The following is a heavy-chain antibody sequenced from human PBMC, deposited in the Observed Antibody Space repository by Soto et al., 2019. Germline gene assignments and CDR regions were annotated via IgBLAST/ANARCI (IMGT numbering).Heavy chain of an antibody. Sequence: SETLSLTCTVSGGSVSSGYNYWSWIRQSPGKGLEWIGYISGSGSTGYNPSLKNRLTMSVDRSKNQFTLRLTSVTAADTAVYFCATESGSTYGSFDYSCPGTHLTVFS. V-gene: IGHV4-30-4*01. CDR2: ISGSGST. D-gene: IGHD5-18*01. J-gene: IGHJ4*02. CDR1: GGSVSSGYNY. CDR3: ATESGSTYGSFDY.